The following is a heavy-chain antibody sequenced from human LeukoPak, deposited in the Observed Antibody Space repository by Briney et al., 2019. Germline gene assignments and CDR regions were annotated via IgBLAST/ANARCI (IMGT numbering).Heavy chain of an antibody. CDR3: ARGGSIVVVPTAMGR. J-gene: IGHJ4*02. CDR1: GFTFSSYA. CDR2: ISYGGSNK. V-gene: IGHV3-30*17. D-gene: IGHD2-2*01. Sequence: PGGSLRLSCAASGFTFSSYAMHWVRQAPGKGLEWVAVISYGGSNKYYADSVRGRFTISRDNSKNTLYLQMNSLRAEDTAVYYCARGGSIVVVPTAMGRWGQGTLVTVSS.